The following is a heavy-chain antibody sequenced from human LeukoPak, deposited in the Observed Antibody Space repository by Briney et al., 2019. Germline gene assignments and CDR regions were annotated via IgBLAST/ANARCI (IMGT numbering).Heavy chain of an antibody. D-gene: IGHD3-10*01. Sequence: ASAKVSCKASGYTFTGYYMHWVRQAPGQGLEGMGGINPNSGGTNYAQKFQGRVTMTRDTSISTAYMELSRLRSDDTAVYYCARSPLWFGELYSDYWGQGTLVTVSS. J-gene: IGHJ4*02. CDR1: GYTFTGYY. CDR2: INPNSGGT. V-gene: IGHV1-2*02. CDR3: ARSPLWFGELYSDY.